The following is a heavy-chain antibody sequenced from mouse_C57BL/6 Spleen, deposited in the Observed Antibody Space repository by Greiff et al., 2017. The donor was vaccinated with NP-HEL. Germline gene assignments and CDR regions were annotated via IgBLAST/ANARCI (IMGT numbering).Heavy chain of an antibody. CDR1: GYTFTSYW. CDR3: AREGYYGTEAMDY. V-gene: IGHV1-53*01. CDR2: INPSNGGT. Sequence: QVQLKQPGTELVKPGASVKLSCKASGYTFTSYWMHWVKQRPGQGLEWIGNINPSNGGTNYNEKFKSKATLTVDKSSSTAYMQLSSLTSEDSAVYYCAREGYYGTEAMDYWGQGTSVTVSS. J-gene: IGHJ4*01. D-gene: IGHD1-1*01.